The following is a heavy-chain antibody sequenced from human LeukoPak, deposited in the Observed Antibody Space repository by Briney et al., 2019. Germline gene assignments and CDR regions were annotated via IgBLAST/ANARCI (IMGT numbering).Heavy chain of an antibody. V-gene: IGHV4-61*02. CDR1: GASVNSGNYY. D-gene: IGHD1-26*01. J-gene: IGHJ4*02. CDR2: IYTSGST. Sequence: PSETLSLTCTVSGASVNSGNYYWTWIRQPAGTRLEWIGRIYTSGSTNYNPSLKSRVTISIDASKNQFSLRLSSVTAADTAVYYCTRGGELMNFWGQGTLVTVSS. CDR3: TRGGELMNF.